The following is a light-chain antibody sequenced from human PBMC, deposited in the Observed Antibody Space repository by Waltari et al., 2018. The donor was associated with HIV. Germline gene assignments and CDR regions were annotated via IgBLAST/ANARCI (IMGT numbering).Light chain of an antibody. J-gene: IGLJ1*01. CDR1: SSDVVAYAH. Sequence: QSALTRPASVSGPPGQSLPISCTGTSSDVVAYAHVPWYQQHPGKAPKLMIYDVNNRPSGVSHRFSGSKSATTASLTISGLQAEDEADYYCSSYTTSSTYVFGTGTKVTVL. V-gene: IGLV2-14*03. CDR2: DVN. CDR3: SSYTTSSTYV.